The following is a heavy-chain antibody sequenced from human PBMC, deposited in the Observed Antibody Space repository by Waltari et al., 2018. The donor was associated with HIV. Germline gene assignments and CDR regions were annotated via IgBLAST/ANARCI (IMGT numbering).Heavy chain of an antibody. Sequence: EVQLVESGGGLVQPGGSLRLSCAASGFTFSSYSMTWVRQAPGKGLAWVSYISSSSSTIYYADSVKGRFTISRDNAKNSLYLQMNSLRAEDTAVYYCARVDRTHSSGYLGYFDYWGQGTLVTVSS. CDR3: ARVDRTHSSGYLGYFDY. V-gene: IGHV3-48*01. CDR1: GFTFSSYS. CDR2: ISSSSSTI. D-gene: IGHD3-22*01. J-gene: IGHJ4*02.